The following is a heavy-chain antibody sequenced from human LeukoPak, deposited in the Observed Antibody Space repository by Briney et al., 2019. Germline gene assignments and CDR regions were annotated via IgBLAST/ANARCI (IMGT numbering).Heavy chain of an antibody. CDR3: ARGEDDSSGYDY. J-gene: IGHJ4*02. D-gene: IGHD3-22*01. V-gene: IGHV3-30*04. Sequence: QPGGSLRLSCAASGFTFSSYEMNWVRQAPGKGLEWVAVISYDGSNKYYADSVKGRFTISRDNSKNTLYLQMNSLRAEDTAVYYCARGEDDSSGYDYWGQGTLVTVSS. CDR1: GFTFSSYE. CDR2: ISYDGSNK.